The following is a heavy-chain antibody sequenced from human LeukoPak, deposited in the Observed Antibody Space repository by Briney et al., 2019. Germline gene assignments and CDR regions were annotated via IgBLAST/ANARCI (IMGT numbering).Heavy chain of an antibody. CDR3: AKSPASGSYYFDY. CDR1: GFTFSSYG. V-gene: IGHV3-30*02. CDR2: IRYDGSNK. Sequence: PGGSLRLSCTASGFTFSSYGMHWVRQAPGKGLEWVAFIRYDGSNKYYADSVKGRFTISRDNSKNTLYLQMNSLRAEDTAVYYCAKSPASGSYYFDYWGQGTLVTVSS. J-gene: IGHJ4*02. D-gene: IGHD1-26*01.